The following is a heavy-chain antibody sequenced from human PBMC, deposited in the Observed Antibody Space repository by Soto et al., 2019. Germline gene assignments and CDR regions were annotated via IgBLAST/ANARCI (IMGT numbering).Heavy chain of an antibody. J-gene: IGHJ3*02. Sequence: EAQLVESGGGLVQPGGALRLSCAASGFIFSDYWMHWVRQAPGKGLVWVSRIYTDGSRTNYADSVKGLFTISRDNAENPLYLQMSSLRAEETAVYYCARGVRGSYGLDIWGQGTMVTVSS. V-gene: IGHV3-74*01. D-gene: IGHD4-17*01. CDR1: GFIFSDYW. CDR3: ARGVRGSYGLDI. CDR2: IYTDGSRT.